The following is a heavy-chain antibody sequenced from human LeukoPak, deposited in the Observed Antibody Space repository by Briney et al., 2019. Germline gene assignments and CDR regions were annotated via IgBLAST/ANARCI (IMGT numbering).Heavy chain of an antibody. Sequence: PGGSLRLSCAASGFTFSIYAMSCVRQAPGKGLEWVSAISGSGGSTYYADSVKGRFTISRDNSKNTLYLQMNSLRAEDTAVYYCATELRLRFDYWGQGTLVTVSS. CDR3: ATELRLRFDY. D-gene: IGHD4-17*01. J-gene: IGHJ4*02. CDR2: ISGSGGST. V-gene: IGHV3-23*01. CDR1: GFTFSIYA.